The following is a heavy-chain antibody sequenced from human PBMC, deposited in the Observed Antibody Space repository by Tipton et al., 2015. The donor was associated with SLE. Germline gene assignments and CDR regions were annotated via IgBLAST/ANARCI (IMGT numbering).Heavy chain of an antibody. CDR1: GGSISSSSYY. V-gene: IGHV4-39*07. Sequence: TLSLTCTVSGGSISSSSYYWGWIRQPPGKGLEWITSFHYGGSTYYNPSLQSRVTISVDTSKNQFSLRLSSVTAADTAVYYCARWLRKYYFDYWGQGTLVTVSS. D-gene: IGHD5-18*01. CDR3: ARWLRKYYFDY. CDR2: FHYGGST. J-gene: IGHJ4*02.